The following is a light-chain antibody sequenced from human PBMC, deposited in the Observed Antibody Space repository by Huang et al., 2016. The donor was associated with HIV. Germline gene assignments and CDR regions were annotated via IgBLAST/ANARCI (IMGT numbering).Light chain of an antibody. J-gene: IGKJ5*01. Sequence: DIVLTQAPLSLSVTPGQPASISCKSSQSLLPRDGKTYLHWYLQRPGQSPRRLIYEVSSRFSGVQHRFSGSGSGTDFTLKISRVEAEDVGVYYCMQGINLPITFGQGTRLEIK. CDR1: QSLLPRDGKTY. CDR2: EVS. CDR3: MQGINLPIT. V-gene: IGKV2-29*02.